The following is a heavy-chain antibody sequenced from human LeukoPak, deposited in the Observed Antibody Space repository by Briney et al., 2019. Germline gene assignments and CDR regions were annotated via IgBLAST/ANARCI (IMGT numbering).Heavy chain of an antibody. CDR2: ISSSSSTI. D-gene: IGHD2-21*02. J-gene: IGHJ6*03. V-gene: IGHV3-48*01. CDR1: GFTFSSYS. Sequence: GGSLRLSCAASGFTFSSYSMNWVRQAPGKGLEWVSYISSSSSTIYYADSVKGRFTISRDNAKNSLYLQMNSLRAEDTAVYYCARVGGYCGGDCYLTYYYYMDVWGKGTTVTVSS. CDR3: ARVGGYCGGDCYLTYYYYMDV.